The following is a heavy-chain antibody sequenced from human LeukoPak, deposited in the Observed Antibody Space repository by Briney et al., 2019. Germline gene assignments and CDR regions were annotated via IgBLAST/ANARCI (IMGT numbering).Heavy chain of an antibody. Sequence: GGSLRLSCVASGFSFSGYAIHWVRQAPGKGLEWVSSISSSSSYIHYADSVRGRFTISRDNAKDSLFLQMNSLRGEDTAVYYCAKDLTGSGSYIDYWGQGTLVTVSS. J-gene: IGHJ4*02. D-gene: IGHD1-26*01. CDR3: AKDLTGSGSYIDY. CDR2: ISSSSSYI. CDR1: GFSFSGYA. V-gene: IGHV3-21*01.